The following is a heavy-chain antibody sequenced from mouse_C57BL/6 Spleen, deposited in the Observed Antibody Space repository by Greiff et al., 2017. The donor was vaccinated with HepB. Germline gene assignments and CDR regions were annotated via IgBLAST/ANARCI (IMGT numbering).Heavy chain of an antibody. D-gene: IGHD2-5*01. V-gene: IGHV1-61*01. Sequence: QVQLQQPGAELVRPGSSVKLSCKASGYTFTSYWMDWVKQRPGQGLEWIGNIYPSDSETHYNQKFKDKATLTVDKSSSTAYMQLSSLTSEDSAVYYCARNSNSLYYAMDYWGQGTSVTVSS. J-gene: IGHJ4*01. CDR2: IYPSDSET. CDR1: GYTFTSYW. CDR3: ARNSNSLYYAMDY.